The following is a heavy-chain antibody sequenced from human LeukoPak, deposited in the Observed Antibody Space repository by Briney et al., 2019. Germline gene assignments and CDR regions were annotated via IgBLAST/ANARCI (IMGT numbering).Heavy chain of an antibody. Sequence: AGGSLRLSCAASGFTFSSYEMNWVRQAPGKELEWVSHISSSGSIIYYADSVKGRFTISRDNAKNSLYLQMNSLRVEDTAVYYCARGWTVRDWYFDLWGRGTLVTVS. CDR2: ISSSGSII. CDR3: ARGWTVRDWYFDL. V-gene: IGHV3-48*03. J-gene: IGHJ2*01. CDR1: GFTFSSYE. D-gene: IGHD4-17*01.